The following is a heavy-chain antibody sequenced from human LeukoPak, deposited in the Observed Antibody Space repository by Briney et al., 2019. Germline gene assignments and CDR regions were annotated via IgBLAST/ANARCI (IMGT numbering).Heavy chain of an antibody. CDR2: TSGYNGNT. CDR3: ARVFGLFLIPTSYFGL. D-gene: IGHD2-2*01. J-gene: IGHJ4*02. Sequence: ASVKVSCKSSGYIFNSYGITWVRQAPGQGLEWMGWTSGYNGNTKYAQKFQGRVTMTTDTPTSTGYMELRTLRSDDTAVYYCARVFGLFLIPTSYFGLWGQGSLVTVSS. CDR1: GYIFNSYG. V-gene: IGHV1-18*01.